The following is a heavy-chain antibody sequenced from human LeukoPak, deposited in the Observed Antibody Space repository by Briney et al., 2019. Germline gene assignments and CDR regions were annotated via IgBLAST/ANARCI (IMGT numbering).Heavy chain of an antibody. CDR1: GFTFSSYG. J-gene: IGHJ4*02. CDR2: ISYDGSNK. V-gene: IGHV3-30*18. Sequence: GGSLRLSCAASGFTFSSYGMHWARQAPGKGLEWVAVISYDGSNKYYADSVKGRFTISRDNSKNTLYLQMNSLRAEDTAVYYCAKDLAPIALANTFGYWGQGTLVTVAS. D-gene: IGHD4/OR15-4a*01. CDR3: AKDLAPIALANTFGY.